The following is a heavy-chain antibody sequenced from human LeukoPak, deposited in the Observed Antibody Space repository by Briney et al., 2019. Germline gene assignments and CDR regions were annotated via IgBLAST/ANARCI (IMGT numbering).Heavy chain of an antibody. D-gene: IGHD3-16*01. CDR3: ARGRFRIMTH. CDR2: INHSGST. V-gene: IGHV4-34*01. Sequence: SETLSLTCAVYSGSFSGYYWSWIRQPPGKGLEWIGEINHSGSTNYNPSLKSRVTISVDTSKNQFSLKLSSVTAADTAVYYCARGRFRIMTHWGQGTLVTVSS. CDR1: SGSFSGYY. J-gene: IGHJ4*02.